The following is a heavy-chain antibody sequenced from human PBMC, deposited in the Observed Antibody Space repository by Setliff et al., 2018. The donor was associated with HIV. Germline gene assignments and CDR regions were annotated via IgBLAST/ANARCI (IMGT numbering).Heavy chain of an antibody. V-gene: IGHV3-11*04. Sequence: SYYYWGWIRQTPGKGLEWISYISASGASTDYADSVRGRFTISRDNADNSLYLQMNSLRVEDTAVYYCARDYLYYNLYNGSPVYGMDVWGQGTTVTVSS. D-gene: IGHD3-3*01. CDR2: ISASGAST. J-gene: IGHJ6*02. CDR1: SYYY. CDR3: ARDYLYYNLYNGSPVYGMDV.